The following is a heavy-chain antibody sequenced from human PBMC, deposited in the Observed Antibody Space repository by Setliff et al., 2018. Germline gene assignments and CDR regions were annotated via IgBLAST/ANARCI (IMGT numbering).Heavy chain of an antibody. J-gene: IGHJ4*02. V-gene: IGHV1-46*01. CDR2: IDPSGDYT. CDR3: ARAPTVTTSLYFDY. Sequence: ASVKVSCKTSGFTFTTFYIHWVRQAPGQGLEWMGIIDPSGDYTNYAQKFQGRVTMTKDTSTTTVYMELRSLRSDDTAVYYCARAPTVTTSLYFDYWGQGTLVTVSS. CDR1: GFTFTTFY. D-gene: IGHD4-17*01.